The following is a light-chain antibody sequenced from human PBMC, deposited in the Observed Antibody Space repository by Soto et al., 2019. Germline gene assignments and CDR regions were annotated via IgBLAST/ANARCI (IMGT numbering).Light chain of an antibody. CDR1: QSVSSN. Sequence: EIVMTQSPATLSVSPGERATLSCRSSQSVSSNLAWYQQKPGQVPRLLIYGASTRATGIPARFSGSGSGTEFTLTISSLQSEDFALYYCQQRSNWPSITFGQGTRLEIK. J-gene: IGKJ5*01. CDR2: GAS. V-gene: IGKV3-15*01. CDR3: QQRSNWPSIT.